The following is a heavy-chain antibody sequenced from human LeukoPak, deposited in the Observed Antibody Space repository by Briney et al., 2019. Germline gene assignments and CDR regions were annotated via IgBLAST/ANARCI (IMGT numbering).Heavy chain of an antibody. CDR1: GGSISSYF. CDR3: ARGGWLRLGVDY. D-gene: IGHD5-12*01. CDR2: IYYSGST. V-gene: IGHV4-4*07. J-gene: IGHJ4*02. Sequence: SETLSLTCTVSGGSISSYFWSWIRQPAGKGLEWIGRIYYSGSTYYNPSLKSRVTISVDTSKNQFSLKLSSVTAADTAVYYCARGGWLRLGVDYWGQGTLVTVSS.